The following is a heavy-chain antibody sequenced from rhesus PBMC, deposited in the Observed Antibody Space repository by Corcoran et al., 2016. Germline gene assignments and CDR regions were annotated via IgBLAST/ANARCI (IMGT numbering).Heavy chain of an antibody. CDR1: GGSISSGYNY. J-gene: IGHJ1*01. D-gene: IGHD1-20*01. CDR3: ARAYSWNTPPGGYFEF. CDR2: ITYSGST. V-gene: IGHV4-122*02. Sequence: QVQLQESGPGLVKPSETLSLTCAVSGGSISSGYNYWSGIRQTPGKGLKWIGYITYSGSTSYNPSLKSRVTISRDTSKNQFSLKLSSVTAADTAVYYCARAYSWNTPPGGYFEFWGQGALVTVSS.